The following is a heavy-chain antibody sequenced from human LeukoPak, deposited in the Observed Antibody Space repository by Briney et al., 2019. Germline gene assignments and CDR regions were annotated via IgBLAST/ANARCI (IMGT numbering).Heavy chain of an antibody. D-gene: IGHD5-18*01. CDR3: ARDLGYSYGDY. J-gene: IGHJ4*02. Sequence: PSETLSLTCTVSGGSISSYYWSWIRQPPGKGLEWIGYIYYSGSTNYNPPLKSRVTISVDTSKNQFSLKLSSVTAADTAVHYCARDLGYSYGDYWGQGTLVTVSS. CDR2: IYYSGST. V-gene: IGHV4-59*01. CDR1: GGSISSYY.